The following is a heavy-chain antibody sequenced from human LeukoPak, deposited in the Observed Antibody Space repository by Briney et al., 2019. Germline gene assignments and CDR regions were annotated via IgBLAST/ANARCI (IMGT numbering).Heavy chain of an antibody. CDR2: IYSSGTT. V-gene: IGHV4-4*07. Sequence: SETLSLTCTVSGGSINSYYWSWIRQPAGKGLEWIGRIYSSGTTNYNPSLKSRVTMSVDTSKNQLSLKLSSVTAADTAVYYCARDGYHYDSNGYYSLDYWGQGTLVTVSS. CDR3: ARDGYHYDSNGYYSLDY. D-gene: IGHD3-22*01. J-gene: IGHJ4*02. CDR1: GGSINSYY.